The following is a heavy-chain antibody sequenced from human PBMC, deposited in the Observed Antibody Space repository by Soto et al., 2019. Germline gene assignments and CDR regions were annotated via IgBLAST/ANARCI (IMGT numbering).Heavy chain of an antibody. CDR3: AKAYCGGDCYPYYFDY. CDR1: GFTFTSYA. D-gene: IGHD2-21*02. J-gene: IGHJ4*02. V-gene: IGHV3-23*01. CDR2: LSGGNT. Sequence: DVQLLESGGALVQPGGSLRLSCAASGFTFTSYAMSWVRQAPGKGLEWVSTLSGGNTYYADSVKGRFTISRDNSKNTLYLQMNSLRAEDTAVYYCAKAYCGGDCYPYYFDYWGQGTLVTVSS.